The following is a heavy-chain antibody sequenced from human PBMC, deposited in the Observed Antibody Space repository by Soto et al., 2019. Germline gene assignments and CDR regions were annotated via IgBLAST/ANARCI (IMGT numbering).Heavy chain of an antibody. CDR2: ISHSGLR. J-gene: IGHJ5*02. V-gene: IGHV4-59*01. D-gene: IGHD1-26*01. Sequence: LETLPHTCIVSGVSSSSGYCTWIRQSPGKGLEWIGYISHSGLRHYRASLQSRLTMSVETSKNQFSLNLTSVTAADTAIYYCATSNTTCPGCYSWGQGTLVTVSS. CDR3: ATSNTTCPGCYS. CDR1: GVSSSSGY.